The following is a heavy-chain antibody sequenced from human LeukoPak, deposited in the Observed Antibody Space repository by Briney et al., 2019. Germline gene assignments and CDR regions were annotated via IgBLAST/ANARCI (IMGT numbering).Heavy chain of an antibody. Sequence: SETLSLTCTVSGGSISSYYWSWIRQPPGKGLEWIGYIYYSGSTNYSPSLKSRVTISVDTSKNQCSLKLSSVTAADTAVYYCARQSISGSSLSYFDYWGQGTLVNVSS. CDR3: ARQSISGSSLSYFDY. CDR2: IYYSGST. CDR1: GGSISSYY. V-gene: IGHV4-59*01. D-gene: IGHD3-22*01. J-gene: IGHJ4*02.